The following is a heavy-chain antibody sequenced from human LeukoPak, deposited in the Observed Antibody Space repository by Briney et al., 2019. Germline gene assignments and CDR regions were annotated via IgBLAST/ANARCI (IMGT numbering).Heavy chain of an antibody. Sequence: PSETLSLTCTVSGGSICRYYWSWIRQPPGKGLEWVGYIYYSGSTNYNPSLKSRVTISVDTSKNQFSLELSSVTAADTAVYYCARGSQDRYDRPFDYWGQGTLVTVSS. V-gene: IGHV4-59*01. CDR3: ARGSQDRYDRPFDY. J-gene: IGHJ4*02. CDR1: GGSICRYY. D-gene: IGHD3-22*01. CDR2: IYYSGST.